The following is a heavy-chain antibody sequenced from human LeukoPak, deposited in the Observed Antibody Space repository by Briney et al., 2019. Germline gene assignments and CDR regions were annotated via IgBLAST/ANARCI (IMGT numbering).Heavy chain of an antibody. CDR1: GYPINSGYY. CDR3: ARLSLITGRGYYFDY. CDR2: IYHSGST. Sequence: SETLSLTCAVSGYPINSGYYWGWIRQPPGKGLEWIGTIYHSGSTYYNPSLQSRVTISGDPSKNQFSLNLNSVTAANPAVYYCARLSLITGRGYYFDYWGQGTLVTVSS. V-gene: IGHV4-38-2*01. D-gene: IGHD1-20*01. J-gene: IGHJ4*02.